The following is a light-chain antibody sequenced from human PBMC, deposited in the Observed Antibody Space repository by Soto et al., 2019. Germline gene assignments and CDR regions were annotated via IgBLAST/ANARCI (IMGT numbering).Light chain of an antibody. Sequence: QTVVTQEPSFSVSPGGTVTLTCGLTSGSVSTTYYPSWYQQTPGQAPRTLIYSTNIRSSGVPDGFSGSILGNKAALTITGAQADDESDYYCVLYMGSGISAFGGGTKLTVL. V-gene: IGLV8-61*01. CDR2: STN. CDR3: VLYMGSGISA. CDR1: SGSVSTTYY. J-gene: IGLJ2*01.